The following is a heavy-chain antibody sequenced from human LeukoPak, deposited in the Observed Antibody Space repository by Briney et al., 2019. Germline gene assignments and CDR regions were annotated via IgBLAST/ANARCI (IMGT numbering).Heavy chain of an antibody. Sequence: SVKVSCKASGGTFSGYTISWVRQAPGQGLEWMGRIIPILGIANYAQKFQGRVTITADKSTSTAYMELSSLRSEDTAVYYCAISYYYDSSGYYLLLSDYWGQGTLVTVSS. V-gene: IGHV1-69*02. CDR2: IIPILGIA. J-gene: IGHJ4*02. CDR1: GGTFSGYT. D-gene: IGHD3-22*01. CDR3: AISYYYDSSGYYLLLSDY.